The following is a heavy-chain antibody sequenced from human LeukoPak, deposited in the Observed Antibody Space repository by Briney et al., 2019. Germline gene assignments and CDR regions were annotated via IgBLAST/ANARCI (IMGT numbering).Heavy chain of an antibody. J-gene: IGHJ5*02. CDR1: GGPIHTYY. V-gene: IGHV4-59*01. D-gene: IGHD3-10*01. CDR3: ARGPPGGQFDP. Sequence: PSETLSLTCTVSGGPIHTYYWNWIRQPPGKGLEWIAYISYSGNSNYNPSLKSRVTISVDTSKNQFSLKLTSVTAADTAVYYCARGPPGGQFDPWGQGTLVTVSS. CDR2: ISYSGNS.